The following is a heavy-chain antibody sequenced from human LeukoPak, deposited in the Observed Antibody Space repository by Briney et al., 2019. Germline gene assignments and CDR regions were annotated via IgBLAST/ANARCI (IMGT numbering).Heavy chain of an antibody. CDR3: TTDEQLVYYYGMDV. V-gene: IGHV3-7*03. CDR2: IKQDGSEK. J-gene: IGHJ6*02. CDR1: GFTFSSYW. Sequence: GGSLRLSCAASGFTFSSYWMSWVRQAPGKGLEWVANIKQDGSEKYYVDSVKGRFTISRDNAKNSLYLQMNSLRAEDTAVYYCTTDEQLVYYYGMDVWGQGTTVTVSS. D-gene: IGHD6-13*01.